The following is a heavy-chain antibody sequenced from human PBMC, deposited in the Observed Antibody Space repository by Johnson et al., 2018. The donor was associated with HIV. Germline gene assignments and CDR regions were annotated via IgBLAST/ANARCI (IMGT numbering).Heavy chain of an antibody. J-gene: IGHJ3*02. V-gene: IGHV3-30-3*01. D-gene: IGHD6-6*01. CDR3: ARPLQPYTSSSQGTFDI. Sequence: QVQLVESGGGLVQPGRSLRLSCAASGFIFSTYTIHWVRQAPGKGLEWVAAISYDGNNKNYADSVKGQFTISRENSKNTLYLQMSSLRAEDTAVYSCARPLQPYTSSSQGTFDIWGQGTMVTVSS. CDR2: ISYDGNNK. CDR1: GFIFSTYT.